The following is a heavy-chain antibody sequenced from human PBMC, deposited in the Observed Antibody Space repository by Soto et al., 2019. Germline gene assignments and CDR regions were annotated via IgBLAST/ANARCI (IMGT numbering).Heavy chain of an antibody. CDR3: ARDGFTVISSGSFDY. Sequence: VQLVQSGAEVRKPGASVKVSCKASGYTFSSYGIIWVRQAPGKGLEWMGWISAGKGDTNYAQKFQGRVSMTTDTSTSTDYMELRSLTSDDTAVYYCARDGFTVISSGSFDYWGQGTLVTVSS. CDR1: GYTFSSYG. CDR2: ISAGKGDT. D-gene: IGHD1-26*01. J-gene: IGHJ4*02. V-gene: IGHV1-18*04.